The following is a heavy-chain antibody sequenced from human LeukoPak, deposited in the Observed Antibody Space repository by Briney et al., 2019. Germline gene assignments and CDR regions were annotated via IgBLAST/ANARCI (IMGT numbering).Heavy chain of an antibody. Sequence: NPGGSLRLSCAASGFTFSSYEMNWVRQAPGKGLEWVSYISSSGSTIYYADSVKGRFTISRDNSKNTLYLQMNSLRAEDTAVYYCANRGSSISLRWGQGTLVTVSS. J-gene: IGHJ4*02. V-gene: IGHV3-48*03. CDR1: GFTFSSYE. CDR3: ANRGSSISLR. D-gene: IGHD6-6*01. CDR2: ISSSGSTI.